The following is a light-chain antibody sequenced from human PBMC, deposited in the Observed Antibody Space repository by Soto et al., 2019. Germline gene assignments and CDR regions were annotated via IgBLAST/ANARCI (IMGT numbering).Light chain of an antibody. J-gene: IGLJ2*01. CDR3: QTWGTGIVV. CDR1: SGHSYYA. CDR2: LNSDGSH. V-gene: IGLV4-69*01. Sequence: QLVLTQSPSASASLGASVKLTCTLSSGHSYYAVAWHQQQPEKGPRYLMKLNSDGSHNNGDGIPDRFSGSSSGAERYLTISSLQSEDGADYYCQTWGTGIVVFGGVTKLTVL.